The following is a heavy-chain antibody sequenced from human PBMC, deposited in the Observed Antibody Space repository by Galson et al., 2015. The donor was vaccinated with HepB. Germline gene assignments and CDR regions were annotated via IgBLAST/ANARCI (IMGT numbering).Heavy chain of an antibody. Sequence: SLRLSCAASGFTVSSNYMSWVRQAPGKGLEWVSVIYGGGSTYYADSVKGRFTISRDNSKNTLYLQMNSLRAEDTAVYYCARVRVVVIDYWGQGTLVTVSS. CDR3: ARVRVVVIDY. D-gene: IGHD3-22*01. J-gene: IGHJ4*02. CDR1: GFTVSSNY. V-gene: IGHV3-66*01. CDR2: IYGGGST.